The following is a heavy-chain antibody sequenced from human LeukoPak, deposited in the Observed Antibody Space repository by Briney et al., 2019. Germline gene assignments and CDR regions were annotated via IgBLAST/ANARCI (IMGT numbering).Heavy chain of an antibody. D-gene: IGHD6-13*01. V-gene: IGHV1-69*02. Sequence: SVKVSCKASGGTFSSYTISWVRQAPGQGLEWMGRIIPILGIANYAQKFRGRVTITADKSTSTAYMELSSLRSEDTAVYYCARADSSSWYGYFDYWGQGTLVTVSS. J-gene: IGHJ4*02. CDR3: ARADSSSWYGYFDY. CDR2: IIPILGIA. CDR1: GGTFSSYT.